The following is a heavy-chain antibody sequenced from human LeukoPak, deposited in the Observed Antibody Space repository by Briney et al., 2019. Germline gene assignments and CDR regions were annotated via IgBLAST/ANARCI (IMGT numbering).Heavy chain of an antibody. J-gene: IGHJ6*03. Sequence: GGSLRLSCAASGFTFSSYSMNWVRQAPGKGLEWVSSISSSSSYIYYADSVKGRFTISRDNAKNSLYLQMNSLRAEDTAVYYCAREVLRAIGSPGHYYYYYMDVWGKGTTVTVSS. D-gene: IGHD2-15*01. CDR2: ISSSSSYI. V-gene: IGHV3-21*01. CDR3: AREVLRAIGSPGHYYYYYMDV. CDR1: GFTFSSYS.